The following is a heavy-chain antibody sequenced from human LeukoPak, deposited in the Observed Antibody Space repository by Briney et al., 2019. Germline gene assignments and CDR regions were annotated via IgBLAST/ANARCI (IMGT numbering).Heavy chain of an antibody. J-gene: IGHJ4*02. CDR1: GFTFSSYS. D-gene: IGHD6-6*01. V-gene: IGHV3-21*01. CDR2: ISSSSSYI. CDR3: ARKRASQGIDY. Sequence: VGSLRLSCAASGFTFSSYSMNWVRQAPGKGLEWVSSISSSSSYIYYADSVKGRFTISRDNAKNSLYLQMNSLRAEDTAVYYCARKRASQGIDYWGQGTLVTVSS.